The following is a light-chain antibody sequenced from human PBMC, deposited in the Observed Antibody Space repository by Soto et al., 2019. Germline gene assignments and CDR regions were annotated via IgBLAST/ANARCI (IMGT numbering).Light chain of an antibody. J-gene: IGLJ2*01. CDR2: EVT. CDR3: CSYAGSQV. CDR1: SSDVGAYNY. V-gene: IGLV2-8*01. Sequence: QSALTQPPSASGSPGQSVTISCTGSSSDVGAYNYVSWYQQHPGKVPKLLIYEVTKRPSGVSNRFSGSKSGNTASLTISGLQAEDEADYYCCSYAGSQVFGGGTQLTVL.